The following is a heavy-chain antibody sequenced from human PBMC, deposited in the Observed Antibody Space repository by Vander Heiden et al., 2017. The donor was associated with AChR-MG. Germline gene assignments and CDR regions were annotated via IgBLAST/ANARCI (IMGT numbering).Heavy chain of an antibody. J-gene: IGHJ4*02. CDR1: GFTFSRYS. V-gene: IGHV3-30-3*01. Sequence: QVQLVESGGGVVQPGRSLRLSCAASGFTFSRYSMDWVRQAPGKGLEWVAVISYDGSKKDDADSVKGRFTISRDNSKNTLYLKMNSLRAEDTAVYDCARLYSSEWVAWGQGTLVTVSS. D-gene: IGHD6-19*01. CDR3: ARLYSSEWVA. CDR2: ISYDGSKK.